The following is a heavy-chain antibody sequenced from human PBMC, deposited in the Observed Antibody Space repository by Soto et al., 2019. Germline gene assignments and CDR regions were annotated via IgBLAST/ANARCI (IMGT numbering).Heavy chain of an antibody. V-gene: IGHV3-30*18. Sequence: PGGSLRLSCAASGFTFSSYGMHWVRQAPGKGLEWVAVISYDGSNKYYADSVKGRFTISRDNSKNTLYLQMNSLRAEDTAVYYCAKGPPSRYSSSWPSNWGQGTLVTVSS. J-gene: IGHJ4*02. CDR2: ISYDGSNK. CDR3: AKGPPSRYSSSWPSN. CDR1: GFTFSSYG. D-gene: IGHD6-13*01.